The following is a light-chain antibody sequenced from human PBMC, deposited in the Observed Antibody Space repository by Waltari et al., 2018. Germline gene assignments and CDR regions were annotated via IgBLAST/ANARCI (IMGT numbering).Light chain of an antibody. CDR2: NNS. CDR3: AAWDDSLNGV. CDR1: SSNIGRNS. Sequence: SVLTQPPSASGTPGQSVTISCSGTSSNIGRNSVNWYQQVPGTAPKLLIYNNSQRPSGVPDRFSGSKSGTSASLDISGLQSEDEADYYCAAWDDSLNGVFGGGTKLTVL. J-gene: IGLJ3*02. V-gene: IGLV1-44*01.